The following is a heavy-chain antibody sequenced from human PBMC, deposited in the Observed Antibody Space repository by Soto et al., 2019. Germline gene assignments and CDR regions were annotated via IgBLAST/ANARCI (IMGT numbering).Heavy chain of an antibody. CDR2: IIPIFGTA. Sequence: SVKVSCKASGGTFSSYAISWVRQAPGQGLEWMGGIIPIFGTANYAQKFQGRVTITADESTSTAYMELSSLRSEDTAVYYCATPRDDSSGYYSHWGQGTLVTVSS. CDR3: ATPRDDSSGYYSH. CDR1: GGTFSSYA. D-gene: IGHD3-22*01. J-gene: IGHJ4*02. V-gene: IGHV1-69*13.